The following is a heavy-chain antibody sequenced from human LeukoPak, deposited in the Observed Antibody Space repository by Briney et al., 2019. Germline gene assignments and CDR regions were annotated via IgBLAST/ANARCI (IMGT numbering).Heavy chain of an antibody. V-gene: IGHV4-59*08. CDR1: GGSISSYY. CDR3: ARQYYYDGSGPFQH. Sequence: TPSETPSLTCTVSGGSISSYYWSWIRQPPGKGLEWIGYIYYSGSTYYYNPSLKSRVTISVDTSKNQFSLKLSSVTAADTAVYYCARQYYYDGSGPFQHWGQGTLVTVSS. D-gene: IGHD3-22*01. CDR2: IYYSGSTY. J-gene: IGHJ1*01.